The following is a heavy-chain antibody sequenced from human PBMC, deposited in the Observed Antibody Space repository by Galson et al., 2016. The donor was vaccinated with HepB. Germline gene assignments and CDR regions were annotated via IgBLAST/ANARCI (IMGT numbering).Heavy chain of an antibody. V-gene: IGHV4/OR15-8*01. CDR3: ARQYRGGPSDY. D-gene: IGHD5-12*01. CDR2: VFRSGRV. Sequence: SETLSLTCAVSGGSITTSDWWSCVRQPPGQGLEWIGQVFRSGRVNYTPSLATRVTISIDPSNNYFSLRLTSVTAADTARYFCARQYRGGPSDYWGQGTLVIVSS. J-gene: IGHJ4*02. CDR1: GGSITTSDW.